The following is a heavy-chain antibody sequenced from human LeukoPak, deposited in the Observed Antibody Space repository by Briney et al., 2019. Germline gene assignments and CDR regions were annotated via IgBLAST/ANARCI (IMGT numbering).Heavy chain of an antibody. J-gene: IGHJ5*02. CDR1: GFTFSSYW. D-gene: IGHD2/OR15-2a*01. V-gene: IGHV3-21*01. CDR2: ISSSSSYI. Sequence: GGSLRLSCAASGFTFSSYWMTWVRQAPGKGLEWVSSISSSSSYIYYADSVKGRFTISRDNAKNSLYLQMNSLRAEDTAVYYCARDLFPVSWFDPWGQGTLVTVSS. CDR3: ARDLFPVSWFDP.